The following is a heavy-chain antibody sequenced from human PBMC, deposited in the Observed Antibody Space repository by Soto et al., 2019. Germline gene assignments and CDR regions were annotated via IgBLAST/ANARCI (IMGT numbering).Heavy chain of an antibody. Sequence: QVPLVQSGAEVKKPGASVKVSCKASGYTFTSYGISWVRQAPGQGLEGMGWISAYNGNTNYAQKLQGRVTRTAGSATSTAYMELRSLRSDDTAVYYCARDWPNYDFWSGYPDFDYWGQGTLVTVSS. CDR3: ARDWPNYDFWSGYPDFDY. J-gene: IGHJ4*02. D-gene: IGHD3-3*01. V-gene: IGHV1-18*01. CDR2: ISAYNGNT. CDR1: GYTFTSYG.